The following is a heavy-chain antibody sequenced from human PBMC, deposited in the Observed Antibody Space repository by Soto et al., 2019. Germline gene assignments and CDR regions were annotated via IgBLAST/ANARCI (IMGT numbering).Heavy chain of an antibody. Sequence: ASVTVSLKASGYTFNSYAMHWVRQAPGQRLEWMGWINAGNGNTKYSQKFQGRVTITRDTSASTAYMELRSLKSDDTAIYYGARDRLRGYDSSGFYSWGQGTMVTVSS. V-gene: IGHV1-3*01. CDR2: INAGNGNT. CDR3: ARDRLRGYDSSGFYS. CDR1: GYTFNSYA. J-gene: IGHJ4*02. D-gene: IGHD3-22*01.